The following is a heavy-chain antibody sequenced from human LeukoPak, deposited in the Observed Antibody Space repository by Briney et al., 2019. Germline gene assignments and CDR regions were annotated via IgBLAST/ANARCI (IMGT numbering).Heavy chain of an antibody. CDR3: AREDAFWSGLFDY. CDR1: GFTFSSYW. V-gene: IGHV3-7*01. Sequence: GGSLRLSCAASGFTFSSYWMSWVRQAPGKGLEWVANIKQDGSEKYYVDSVKGRFTISRDNAKNSLYLQMNSLRAEDTAVYYCAREDAFWSGLFDYWGQGTLVTVSS. J-gene: IGHJ4*02. CDR2: IKQDGSEK. D-gene: IGHD3-3*01.